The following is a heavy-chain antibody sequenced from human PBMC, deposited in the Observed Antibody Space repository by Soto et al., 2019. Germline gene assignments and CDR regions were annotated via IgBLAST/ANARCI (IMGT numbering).Heavy chain of an antibody. CDR2: IYYSGVT. J-gene: IGHJ5*02. V-gene: IGHV4-31*02. CDR3: ARDLRGRGSGRFDP. Sequence: WTWIRQHPGKGLEWIGYIYYSGVTYYNPSLKSRVTISVDTSKNQFSXXLSSXXXADXXVYYXARDLRGRGSGRFDPWGQGTLVTVSS. D-gene: IGHD3-10*01.